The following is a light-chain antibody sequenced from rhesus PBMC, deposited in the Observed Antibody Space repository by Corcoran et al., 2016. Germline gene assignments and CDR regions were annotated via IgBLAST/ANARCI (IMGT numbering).Light chain of an antibody. V-gene: IGKV1-33*01. J-gene: IGKJ4*01. CDR3: QQRNSYPLT. Sequence: GDKVTITCRASQGISNALAWYQQKPGKAPKFLIYAASTLPSGVPSRFSGTGSGKDFTLTISSLQPEHFAVYYCQQRNSYPLTFGGGTKVEIK. CDR2: AAS. CDR1: QGISNA.